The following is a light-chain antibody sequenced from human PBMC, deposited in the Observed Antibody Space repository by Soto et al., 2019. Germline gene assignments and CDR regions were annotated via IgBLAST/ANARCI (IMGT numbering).Light chain of an antibody. V-gene: IGLV1-47*01. Sequence: QSVLTQPPSASGTPGQRVTISCSGSSSNIGRHDVYWYQHLPGTAPKVLIYRDNQRPSGVPDRFSGSKSGTSASLAISGLQSEDEADYYCSSYTSSSTPYVVFGGGTQLTVL. CDR1: SSNIGRHD. J-gene: IGLJ2*01. CDR2: RDN. CDR3: SSYTSSSTPYVV.